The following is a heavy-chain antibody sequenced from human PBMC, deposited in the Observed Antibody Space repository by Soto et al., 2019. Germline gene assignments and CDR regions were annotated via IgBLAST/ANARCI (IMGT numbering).Heavy chain of an antibody. J-gene: IGHJ5*02. CDR1: GASMNSNP. D-gene: IGHD6-13*01. V-gene: IGHV4-4*07. CDR2: IHSSGST. CDR3: ARDQGVAASGITWFYP. Sequence: TETLCLTSPVSGASMNSNPWSCIRQPAGKGLECIGHIHSSGSTNYNPSLKSRVTMSVDTSKNQFSLRLMSLTAADTAVYYCARDQGVAASGITWFYPCGQG.